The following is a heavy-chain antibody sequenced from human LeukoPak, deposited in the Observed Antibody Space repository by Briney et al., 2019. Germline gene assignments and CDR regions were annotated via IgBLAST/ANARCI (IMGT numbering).Heavy chain of an antibody. CDR3: ARVGEDGYNYGGGCFDS. Sequence: SETLSLTCIVSGASISHYYWSWIRQPPGKGLEWIGYLYHSGSSRFNPSLESRITIAVDTSKNQFSLNLTSVTAADTALYYCARVGEDGYNYGGGCFDSWGQGALVTASS. D-gene: IGHD5-24*01. CDR2: LYHSGSS. J-gene: IGHJ4*02. CDR1: GASISHYY. V-gene: IGHV4-59*01.